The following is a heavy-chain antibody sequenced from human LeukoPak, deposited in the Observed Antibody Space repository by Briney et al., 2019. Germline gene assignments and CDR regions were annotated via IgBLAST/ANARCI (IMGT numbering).Heavy chain of an antibody. Sequence: SETLSLTCTVSGGSISSYYWSWIRQPLGKGLEWIGYIYYSRRTNYKPSLKSRVTISVDTSKNQFSLNLRSVTAADTAVYYCARAHKLNAFDIWGQGTMVTVSS. CDR2: IYYSRRT. D-gene: IGHD1-1*01. J-gene: IGHJ3*02. CDR1: GGSISSYY. CDR3: ARAHKLNAFDI. V-gene: IGHV4-59*01.